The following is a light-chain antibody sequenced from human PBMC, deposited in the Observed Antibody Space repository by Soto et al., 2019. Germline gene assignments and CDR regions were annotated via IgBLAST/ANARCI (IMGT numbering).Light chain of an antibody. V-gene: IGLV2-23*01. CDR3: CSYAGNNTQV. CDR1: SSDVGSYNL. J-gene: IGLJ3*02. Sequence: QSVLTQPASVSGSPGQSITISCTGTSSDVGSYNLVSRYQHHPGKAPKLMIYEANKRPSGVSNRFSGSKSGNTASLTISGLQAEDEADYYCCSYAGNNTQVFGGGTKVTVL. CDR2: EAN.